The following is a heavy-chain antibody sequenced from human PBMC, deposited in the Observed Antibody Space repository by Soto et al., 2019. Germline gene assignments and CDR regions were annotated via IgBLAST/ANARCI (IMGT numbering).Heavy chain of an antibody. J-gene: IGHJ4*02. Sequence: ASVKVSCKASGFTFTNYAIHWVRQAPGQRLEWMGWINAGSGNTKYSQKFQGRVTITSDTSATTAYMELNSLRAEDTAVYYSAKAGIAAAGLFDYGGRGTLVPVSS. CDR3: AKAGIAAAGLFDY. CDR2: INAGSGNT. CDR1: GFTFTNYA. D-gene: IGHD6-13*01. V-gene: IGHV1-3*01.